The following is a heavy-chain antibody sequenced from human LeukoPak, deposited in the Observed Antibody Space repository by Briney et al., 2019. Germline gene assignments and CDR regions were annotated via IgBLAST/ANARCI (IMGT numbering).Heavy chain of an antibody. CDR2: LNWNGGST. CDR3: ARTRSSGGYSGADY. D-gene: IGHD1-26*01. CDR1: GFTFDSYG. Sequence: GGSLRLSCAASGFTFDSYGMTWVRQAPGKGLEWASGLNWNGGSTGYADSLQGRFTISRDNAKNSLYLQMTSLRAEDTALYYCARTRSSGGYSGADYWGQGTLVTVSS. J-gene: IGHJ4*02. V-gene: IGHV3-20*04.